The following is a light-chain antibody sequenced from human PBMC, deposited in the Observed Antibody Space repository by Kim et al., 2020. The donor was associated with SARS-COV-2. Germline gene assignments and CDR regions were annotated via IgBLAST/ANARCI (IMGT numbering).Light chain of an antibody. J-gene: IGKJ1*01. CDR1: QSVSSSY. CDR2: AAS. V-gene: IGKV3-20*01. Sequence: PGERATPACRASQSVSSSYLAWYQQKPGQAPRLLIYAASSRATGIPDRFSGSGSGTDFTLTISRLEPEDFAVYYCQQYGSSPWTFGQGTKVDIK. CDR3: QQYGSSPWT.